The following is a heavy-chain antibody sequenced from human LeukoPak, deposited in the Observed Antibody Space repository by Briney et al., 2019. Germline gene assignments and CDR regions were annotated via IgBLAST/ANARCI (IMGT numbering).Heavy chain of an antibody. CDR1: GGSFSGYY. CDR2: INHSAST. Sequence: SETLSLTCAVYGGSFSGYYWIWIRQPPGKGLEWIGEINHSASTNCNPSLKSRVTISVDTSRNQFSLKLSSVTAADTAVYYCARGLNYYDNSDHYYLDYWGQGTLVTVSS. CDR3: ARGLNYYDNSDHYYLDY. D-gene: IGHD3-22*01. J-gene: IGHJ4*02. V-gene: IGHV4-34*01.